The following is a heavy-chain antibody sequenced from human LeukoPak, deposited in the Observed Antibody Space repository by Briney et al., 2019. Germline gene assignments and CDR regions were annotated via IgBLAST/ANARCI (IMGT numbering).Heavy chain of an antibody. J-gene: IGHJ4*02. CDR2: IYTSGST. V-gene: IGHV4-4*07. CDR3: ARDITAGIAAAGTLDY. D-gene: IGHD6-13*01. CDR1: GGSISSYY. Sequence: PSETLSLTCTVSGGSISSYYWSWIRQPAGKGLEWIGRIYTSGSTNYNPSLKSRVTMSVDTSKNQFSLELSSVTAADTAVYYCARDITAGIAAAGTLDYWGRGTLVTVSS.